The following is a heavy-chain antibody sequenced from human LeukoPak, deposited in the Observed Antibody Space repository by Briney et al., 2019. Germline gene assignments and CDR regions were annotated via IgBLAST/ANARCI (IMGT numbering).Heavy chain of an antibody. Sequence: PSETLSLTCTVSGGSISSYYWSWIRQPPGKGLEWIGSIYYSGSTYYNPSLKSRVTISVDTSKNQFSLKLSSVTAADTAVYYCARVDSSSWYYLDYWGQGTLVTVSS. V-gene: IGHV4-39*01. CDR3: ARVDSSSWYYLDY. J-gene: IGHJ4*02. CDR2: IYYSGST. D-gene: IGHD6-13*01. CDR1: GGSISSYY.